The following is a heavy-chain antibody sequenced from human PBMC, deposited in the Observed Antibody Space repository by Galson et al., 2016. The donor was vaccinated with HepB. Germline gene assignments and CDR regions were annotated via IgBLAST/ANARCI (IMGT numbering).Heavy chain of an antibody. D-gene: IGHD2-15*01. CDR1: GYTFTSRG. J-gene: IGHJ4*02. CDR2: ISTYNGDT. V-gene: IGHV1-18*01. CDR3: AGGTFDIVTEFDY. Sequence: SVKVSCKASGYTFTSRGLSWVRQAPGQGLEWVGWISTYNGDTDYAQKFPGRVTMTTDTSTSTAYMELRSLRSDDTAVYYCAGGTFDIVTEFDYWGRGTRVTVSS.